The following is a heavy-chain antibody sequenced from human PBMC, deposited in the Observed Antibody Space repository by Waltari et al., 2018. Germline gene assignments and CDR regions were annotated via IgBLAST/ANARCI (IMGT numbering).Heavy chain of an antibody. CDR1: GFTFSSYA. V-gene: IGHV3-23*01. CDR3: AKVDNVGLNNY. J-gene: IGHJ4*02. CDR2: ISGSGGST. D-gene: IGHD1-1*01. Sequence: EVQLLESGGGLVQPGGSLRLSCAASGFTFSSYAMSWVRQAPGKGLEWVSAISGSGGSTNYIDSVRGRFTISRDSSKNTLYLQMNSLRAEDTAVYYCAKVDNVGLNNYWGQGTLVTVSS.